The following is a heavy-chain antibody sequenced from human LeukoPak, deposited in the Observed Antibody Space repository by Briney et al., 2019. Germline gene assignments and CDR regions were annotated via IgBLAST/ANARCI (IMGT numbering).Heavy chain of an antibody. CDR1: GGSFSGYY. CDR2: INHSGST. Sequence: SETLSLTCAVYGGSFSGYYWSWIRQPPGKGLEWIGEINHSGSTNYNPSLKSRVTISVDTSKNQFSLKLSSVTAADTAAYYCARAHDYGVWGYWGQGTLVTVSS. D-gene: IGHD4-17*01. V-gene: IGHV4-34*01. CDR3: ARAHDYGVWGY. J-gene: IGHJ4*02.